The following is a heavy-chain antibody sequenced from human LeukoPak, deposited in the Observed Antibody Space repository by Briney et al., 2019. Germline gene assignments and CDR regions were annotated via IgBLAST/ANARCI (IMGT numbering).Heavy chain of an antibody. V-gene: IGHV3-48*01. J-gene: IGHJ4*02. CDR2: IAYTGTI. CDR3: ARDPHSLDY. CDR1: GFSFSSYS. Sequence: GGSLRLSCTASGFSFSSYSMNWVRQAPGKGLEWVAYIAYTGTIHYADSVRGRFAISRDNAKSSLFLQLNSLRAEDTAVYYCARDPHSLDYWGQGTLSPSPQ.